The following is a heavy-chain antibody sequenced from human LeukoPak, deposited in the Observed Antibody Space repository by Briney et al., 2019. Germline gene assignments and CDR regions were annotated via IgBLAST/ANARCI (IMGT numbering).Heavy chain of an antibody. Sequence: SETLSLTCTVSGGSISSYYWSWIRQPPGKGLEWIGYIYYSGSTNYNPSLKSRVTISVDTSKNQFSLKLSSVTAADTAVYYRATQNSGYVHFDYWGQGTLVTVSS. CDR2: IYYSGST. J-gene: IGHJ4*02. CDR1: GGSISSYY. CDR3: ATQNSGYVHFDY. V-gene: IGHV4-59*08. D-gene: IGHD5-12*01.